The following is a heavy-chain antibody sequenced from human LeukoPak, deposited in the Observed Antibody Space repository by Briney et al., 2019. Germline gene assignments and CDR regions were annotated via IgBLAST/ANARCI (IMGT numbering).Heavy chain of an antibody. CDR3: AKDRRGGSYYSVLYYFDY. J-gene: IGHJ4*02. V-gene: IGHV3-9*01. Sequence: GGSLRLSCAASGFTFDDYAMHWVRQAPGRVQEWDSGISWNSGSIGYADSVKGRFTISRDNAKNSLYLQMNSLRAEDTALYYCAKDRRGGSYYSVLYYFDYWGQGTLVTVSS. D-gene: IGHD1-26*01. CDR2: ISWNSGSI. CDR1: GFTFDDYA.